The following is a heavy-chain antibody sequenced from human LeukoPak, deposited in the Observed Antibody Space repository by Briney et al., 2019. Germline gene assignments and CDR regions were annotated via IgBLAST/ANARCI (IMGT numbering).Heavy chain of an antibody. V-gene: IGHV1-69*13. CDR3: SAPGIKSYSDY. CDR2: IIPIFGTA. J-gene: IGHJ4*02. CDR1: GGTFTSYG. D-gene: IGHD1-14*01. Sequence: SVKVSCKASGGTFTSYGINWVRQAPGQGLEWMGEIIPIFGTANYAQKFQGRVTITADESTSTANMELSSLRSEDTAVYYCSAPGIKSYSDYWGQGTLVTVSS.